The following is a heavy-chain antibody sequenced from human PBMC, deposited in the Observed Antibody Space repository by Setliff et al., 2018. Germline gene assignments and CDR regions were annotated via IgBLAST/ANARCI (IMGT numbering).Heavy chain of an antibody. Sequence: GGSLRLSCAASGFTFSSYSMNWVRQAPGKGLEWVSSISSSSSYIYYADSVKGRFTISGDNAKNSLYLQMNSLRAEDTAVYYCARGGVTNYYDSSGIPDAFDIWGQGTMVTVSS. CDR1: GFTFSSYS. CDR3: ARGGVTNYYDSSGIPDAFDI. V-gene: IGHV3-21*01. CDR2: ISSSSSYI. D-gene: IGHD3-22*01. J-gene: IGHJ3*02.